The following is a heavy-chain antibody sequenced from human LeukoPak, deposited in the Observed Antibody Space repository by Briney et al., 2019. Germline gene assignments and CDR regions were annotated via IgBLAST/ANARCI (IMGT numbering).Heavy chain of an antibody. Sequence: PSETLSLTCTVSGGSISSYYWSWIRQPPGKGLEWIAYIYHDGSTYYNPSLKSRVTISVDTSKNQFSLKLSSVTAADTAVYYCARGGYCSSTSCYYEAFDIWGQGTMVTVSS. V-gene: IGHV4-59*12. J-gene: IGHJ3*02. CDR1: GGSISSYY. CDR2: IYHDGST. CDR3: ARGGYCSSTSCYYEAFDI. D-gene: IGHD2-2*01.